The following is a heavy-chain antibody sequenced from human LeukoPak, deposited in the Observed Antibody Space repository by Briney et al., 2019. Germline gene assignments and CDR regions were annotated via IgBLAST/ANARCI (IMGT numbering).Heavy chain of an antibody. CDR3: AKSYYYDSRSEYFQH. V-gene: IGHV4-59*12. CDR1: GGSITSDY. J-gene: IGHJ1*01. D-gene: IGHD3-22*01. Sequence: SETLSLTCIVSGGSITSDYWSWIRQPPGKGLEWIGYIENSGRTEYNPSLMSRITISVDTSKNQFSLKLSSVTAADTAVYYCAKSYYYDSRSEYFQHWGQGTLVTVSS. CDR2: IENSGRT.